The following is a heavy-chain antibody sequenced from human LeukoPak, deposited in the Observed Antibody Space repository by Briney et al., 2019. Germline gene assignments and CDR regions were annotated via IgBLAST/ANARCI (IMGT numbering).Heavy chain of an antibody. CDR3: ARAGQLLPTYYYYYMDV. CDR2: IYYSGST. Sequence: SETLSLTCTVSGGSISSSSYYWGWIRQPPGKGLEWIGSIYYSGSTYYNPSLKSRVTISVDTSKNQFSLKLSSVTAADTAVYYRARAGQLLPTYYYYYMDVWGKGTTVTISS. CDR1: GGSISSSSYY. D-gene: IGHD3-22*01. V-gene: IGHV4-39*01. J-gene: IGHJ6*03.